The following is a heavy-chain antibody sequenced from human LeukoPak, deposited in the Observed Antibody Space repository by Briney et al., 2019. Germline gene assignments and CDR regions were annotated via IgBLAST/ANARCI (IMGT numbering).Heavy chain of an antibody. CDR3: ARSERVAGYFDY. D-gene: IGHD6-19*01. CDR1: GYTFTSYY. Sequence: ASVKVSCKASGYTFTSYYMHWVRQAPGQGLEWMGRINPNSGGTNYAQKFQGRVTMTRDTSISTAYMELSRLRSDDTAVYYCARSERVAGYFDYWSQGTLVTVSS. CDR2: INPNSGGT. J-gene: IGHJ4*02. V-gene: IGHV1-2*06.